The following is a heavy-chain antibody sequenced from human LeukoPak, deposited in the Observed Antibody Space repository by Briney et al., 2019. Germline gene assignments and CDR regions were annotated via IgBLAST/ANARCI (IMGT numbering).Heavy chain of an antibody. D-gene: IGHD3-22*01. Sequence: SETLSLTCAVSGGSISSSNWWSWVRQPPGKGLEWIGEIYHSGSTNYNPSLKSRVTISVDTSKNQFSLKLSSVTAADTAVYYCAASSGYWGYIDFYWGQGTLVTVSS. J-gene: IGHJ4*02. CDR3: AASSGYWGYIDFY. V-gene: IGHV4-4*02. CDR1: GGSISSSNW. CDR2: IYHSGST.